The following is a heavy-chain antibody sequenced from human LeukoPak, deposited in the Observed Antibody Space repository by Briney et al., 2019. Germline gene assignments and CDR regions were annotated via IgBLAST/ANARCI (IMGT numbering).Heavy chain of an antibody. J-gene: IGHJ3*02. CDR2: ISSSSSYI. D-gene: IGHD3-10*01. CDR1: GFTFSSYS. Sequence: GGSLRLSCAASGFTFSSYSMNWVRQAPGKGLEWVSSISSSSSYIYYADSVKGRFTISRDNAKNSLYLQMNSLRAEGTAVYYCARGGARVLPWFGESDDAFDIWGQGTMVTVSS. CDR3: ARGGARVLPWFGESDDAFDI. V-gene: IGHV3-21*01.